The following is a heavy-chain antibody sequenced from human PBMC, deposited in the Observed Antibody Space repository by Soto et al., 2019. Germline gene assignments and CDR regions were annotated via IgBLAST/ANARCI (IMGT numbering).Heavy chain of an antibody. D-gene: IGHD3-22*01. Sequence: EVQLLESGGGLVQPGGSLRLSCAASGFTFSSYAMSWVRQAPGKGLEWVSAISGSGGSTYYADSVKGRFTISRDNSKNMLYLEMNSMGAEDTGVYYCAKEGAYYDSSGYYYDSNIFDDWGRGTLVPVSS. CDR2: ISGSGGST. J-gene: IGHJ4*02. CDR3: AKEGAYYDSSGYYYDSNIFDD. V-gene: IGHV3-23*01. CDR1: GFTFSSYA.